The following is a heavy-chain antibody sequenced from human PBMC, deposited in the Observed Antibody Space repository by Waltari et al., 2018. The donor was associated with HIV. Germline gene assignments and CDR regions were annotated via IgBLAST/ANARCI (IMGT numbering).Heavy chain of an antibody. V-gene: IGHV3-23*01. CDR3: ARCQRFLEWLYVYYGMDV. J-gene: IGHJ6*02. D-gene: IGHD3-3*01. CDR2: ISGSGFST. Sequence: EVQLLESGGGLAQPGGSLRLSCAVSEFTFSNYAMSWVRQAPGKGLEWGSVISGSGFSTYYAESVKGRFTISRDNSKSTLYLQMNNLRAEDTAVYYCARCQRFLEWLYVYYGMDVWGQGTTVTVSS. CDR1: EFTFSNYA.